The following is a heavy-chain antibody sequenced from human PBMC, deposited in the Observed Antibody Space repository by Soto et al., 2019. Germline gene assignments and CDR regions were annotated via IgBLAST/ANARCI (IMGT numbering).Heavy chain of an antibody. J-gene: IGHJ3*02. CDR3: ASTRGSGWHDAFDI. D-gene: IGHD6-19*01. CDR2: INPNSGGT. Sequence: QVQLVQSGAEVKKPGASVKVSCKASGYTFTGYYMHWVRQAPGQGLEWMGWINPNSGGTNYAQKFQGWVTMTRDTSISTAYMELSRLRSDDSALYYCASTRGSGWHDAFDIWGQGTMVTVSS. V-gene: IGHV1-2*04. CDR1: GYTFTGYY.